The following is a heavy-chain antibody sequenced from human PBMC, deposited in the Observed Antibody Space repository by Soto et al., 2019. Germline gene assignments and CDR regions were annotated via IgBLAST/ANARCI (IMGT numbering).Heavy chain of an antibody. V-gene: IGHV1-69*02. CDR2: IIPILGIA. D-gene: IGHD2-15*01. Sequence: QVQLVQSGAEAKKPGSSVKVSCKASGGTFSSYTISWVRQAPGQGLEWMGRIIPILGIANYAQKFQGRVTITADKSTSTAYMELSSLRSEDTAVYYCARYCSGGSCYHYYYYGMDVWGQGTTVTVSS. CDR1: GGTFSSYT. J-gene: IGHJ6*02. CDR3: ARYCSGGSCYHYYYYGMDV.